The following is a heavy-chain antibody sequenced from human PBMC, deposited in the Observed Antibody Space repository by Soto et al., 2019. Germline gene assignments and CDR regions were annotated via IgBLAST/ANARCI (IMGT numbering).Heavy chain of an antibody. D-gene: IGHD4-4*01. CDR3: ARQSTVTTGGMDV. J-gene: IGHJ6*02. CDR1: GYSFTSYC. V-gene: IGHV5-51*01. Sequence: GESLKISCKGSGYSFTSYCIGWVRQMPGKGLEWMGIIYPGDSDTRYSPSFQGQVTISADKSISTAYLQWSSLKASDTAMYYCARQSTVTTGGMDVWGQGTTVTVSS. CDR2: IYPGDSDT.